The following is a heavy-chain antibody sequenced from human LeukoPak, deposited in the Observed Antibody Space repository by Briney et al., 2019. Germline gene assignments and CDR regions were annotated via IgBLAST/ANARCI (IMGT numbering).Heavy chain of an antibody. Sequence: PSETLSLTCTVSGGSISSSSYYWGWIRQPPGKGLEWIGSIYYSGSTYYNPSLKSRVTISVDTSKNQFSLKLSSVTAADMAVYYCARDRITMVRGVVDGMDVWGQGTTVTVSS. CDR3: ARDRITMVRGVVDGMDV. CDR1: GGSISSSSYY. D-gene: IGHD3-10*01. V-gene: IGHV4-39*07. J-gene: IGHJ6*02. CDR2: IYYSGST.